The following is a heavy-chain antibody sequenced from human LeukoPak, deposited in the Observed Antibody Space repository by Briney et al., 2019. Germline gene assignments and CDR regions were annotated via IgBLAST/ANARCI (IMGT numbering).Heavy chain of an antibody. CDR3: ARALYSSSSGSYYYGMDV. V-gene: IGHV4-59*01. D-gene: IGHD6-6*01. CDR1: GGSISSYY. Sequence: SETLSLTCTVSGGSISSYYWSWIRQPPGKGLEWIGYIYYSGSTNYNPSLKSRVTISVDTSKNQFSLKLSSVTAADTAVYYCARALYSSSSGSYYYGMDVWGQGTTVTVSS. CDR2: IYYSGST. J-gene: IGHJ6*02.